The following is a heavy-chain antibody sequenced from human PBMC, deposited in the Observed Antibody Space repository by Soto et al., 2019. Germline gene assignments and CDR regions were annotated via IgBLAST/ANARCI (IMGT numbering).Heavy chain of an antibody. Sequence: SETLSLTCAVYGGSFSGYYWSWIRQPPGKGLEWIGEINHSGSTNYNPSLKSRVTISVDTSKNQFSLKLSSVTAADTAVYYCARHLIQLGSYYYGMDVWGQGTTVTVSS. CDR2: INHSGST. J-gene: IGHJ6*02. CDR3: ARHLIQLGSYYYGMDV. D-gene: IGHD3-10*01. CDR1: GGSFSGYY. V-gene: IGHV4-34*01.